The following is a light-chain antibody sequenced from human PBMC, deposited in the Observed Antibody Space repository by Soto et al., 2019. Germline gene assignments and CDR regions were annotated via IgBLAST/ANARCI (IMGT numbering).Light chain of an antibody. J-gene: IGKJ1*01. V-gene: IGKV1-9*01. CDR2: AAS. Sequence: IQLPQSPSFLFASLGDRVTITCRASQGISSYLAWYQQKPAKAPKLLMYAASSWQSGVPSRFSGSRSGTEVTITIISLQAEDYAADYCRQLKSYPQTFGQGTKVDIK. CDR3: RQLKSYPQT. CDR1: QGISSY.